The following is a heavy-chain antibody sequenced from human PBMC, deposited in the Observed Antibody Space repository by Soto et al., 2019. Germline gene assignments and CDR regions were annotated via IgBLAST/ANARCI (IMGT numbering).Heavy chain of an antibody. V-gene: IGHV4-31*03. CDR2: IYYSGST. CDR3: AREGYYVSGDNNWFDS. CDR1: GGSISSGGYY. Sequence: QVQLQESGPGLVKPSQTLSLTCIVSGGSISSGGYYWSWIRQHPGKGLERIGYIYYSGSTHYNPSLKSRVNISIDTSTNEFCLRLSYVTAADTAVYCCAREGYYVSGDNNWFDSWGQGTLVTGSS. J-gene: IGHJ5*01. D-gene: IGHD3-10*01.